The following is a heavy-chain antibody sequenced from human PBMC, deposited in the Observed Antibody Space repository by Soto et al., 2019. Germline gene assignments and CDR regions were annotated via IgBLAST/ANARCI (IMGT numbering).Heavy chain of an antibody. CDR1: GFSLSTSGVG. J-gene: IGHJ4*02. V-gene: IGHV2-5*02. Sequence: QIALKESGPTLVKPTQTLTLTCTFSGFSLSTSGVGVAWIRQPPGKALEWLAIIYWDDDKRYSPSLKSRLTTTKDTSKNRVVLTMTNVDPVDTATYYCAHSRGGDGYISSLDYWGQGTLVTVSS. D-gene: IGHD5-12*01. CDR2: IYWDDDK. CDR3: AHSRGGDGYISSLDY.